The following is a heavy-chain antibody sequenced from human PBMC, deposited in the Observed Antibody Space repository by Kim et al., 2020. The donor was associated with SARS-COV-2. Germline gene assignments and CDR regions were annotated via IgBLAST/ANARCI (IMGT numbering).Heavy chain of an antibody. V-gene: IGHV3-53*01. CDR1: GFTVSSNY. D-gene: IGHD6-13*01. J-gene: IGHJ6*02. Sequence: GGSLRLSCAASGFTVSSNYMSWVRQAPGKGLEWVSVIYSGGSTYYADSVKGRFTISRDNSKNTLYLQMNSLRAEDTAVYYCARDPYSSSWSNYYYYGMDVWGQGTTVTVSS. CDR2: IYSGGST. CDR3: ARDPYSSSWSNYYYYGMDV.